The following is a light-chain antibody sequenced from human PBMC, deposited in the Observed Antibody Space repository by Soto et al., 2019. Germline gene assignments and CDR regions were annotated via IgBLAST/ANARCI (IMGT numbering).Light chain of an antibody. CDR1: QTVASN. V-gene: IGKV3-15*01. CDR2: AAS. Sequence: EVVMTQSPATLSLSPGERATLSCRASQTVASNLAWYKQKPGQAPRLLIYAASTRATGIPARFSGSGSGTEFTLTISSLQSEDFEVYYCQQYNNWPLTFGQGNKVDIK. J-gene: IGKJ1*01. CDR3: QQYNNWPLT.